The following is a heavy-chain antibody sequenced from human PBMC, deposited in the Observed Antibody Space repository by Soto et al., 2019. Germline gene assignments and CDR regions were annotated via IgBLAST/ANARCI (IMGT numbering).Heavy chain of an antibody. CDR3: ARVPLAGGGLELRDYYYYGMDV. V-gene: IGHV6-1*01. D-gene: IGHD1-7*01. CDR2: TYYRSKWYN. Sequence: PSQTLSLTCAISVDSVSSNSAAWNWIRQSPSRGLEWLGRTYYRSKWYNDYAVSVKSRITINPDTSKNQFSLQLNSVTPGDTAVYYCARVPLAGGGLELRDYYYYGMDVWGQGTTVTVSS. J-gene: IGHJ6*02. CDR1: VDSVSSNSAA.